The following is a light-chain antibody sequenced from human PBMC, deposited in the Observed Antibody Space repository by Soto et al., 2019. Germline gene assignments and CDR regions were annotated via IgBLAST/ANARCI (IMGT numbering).Light chain of an antibody. V-gene: IGLV1-44*01. CDR2: SNN. J-gene: IGLJ1*01. CDR1: SSNIGSNT. Sequence: QSVRTQPPSASGTPGQRVTISCCGSSSNIGSNTVNWYQQLPGTAPKLLIYSNNQRPSGVPDRFSGSKSGTSASLAISGLQSEDEADYYCAAWDDSLNGSYVFGTGTKVTVL. CDR3: AAWDDSLNGSYV.